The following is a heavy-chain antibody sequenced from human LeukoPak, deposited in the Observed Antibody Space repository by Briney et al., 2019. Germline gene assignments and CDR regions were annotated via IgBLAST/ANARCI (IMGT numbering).Heavy chain of an antibody. CDR3: ARGGHSSGWYFGY. CDR1: GGSISSYH. D-gene: IGHD6-19*01. Sequence: PSETLSLTCTVSGGSISSYHWSWIRQPPGKGLEWIGYIYYSGSTNYNPSLKSRVTISLDTSKNQFSLKLSSVTAADTAVYYCARGGHSSGWYFGYWGQGVLVTVSS. CDR2: IYYSGST. J-gene: IGHJ4*02. V-gene: IGHV4-59*01.